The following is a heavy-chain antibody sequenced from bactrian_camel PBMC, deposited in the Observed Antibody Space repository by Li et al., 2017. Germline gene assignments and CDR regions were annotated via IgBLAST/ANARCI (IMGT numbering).Heavy chain of an antibody. CDR1: GYTSNMYC. Sequence: VQLVESGGGSVRAGGSLSLSCAASGYTSNMYCMGWFRQAPGKDREWVAFIYTGSGSTYYADSVKGRFTLSEDSAKNTVYLQMDNLNPGDTALNYCAGTHRAGDHYTLLRPGDYNFWGQGTQVTVS. D-gene: IGHD6*01. J-gene: IGHJ4*01. CDR2: IYTGSGST. CDR3: AGTHRAGDHYTLLRPGDYNF. V-gene: IGHV3S40*01.